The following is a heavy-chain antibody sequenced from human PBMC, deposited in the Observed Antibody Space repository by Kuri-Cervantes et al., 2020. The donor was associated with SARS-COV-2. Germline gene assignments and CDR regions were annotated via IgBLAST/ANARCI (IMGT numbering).Heavy chain of an antibody. Sequence: GESLKISCAASGFTFSSYGMHWVRQAPGKGLEYVSVISSNGGSTYSAGSVRGRFTISRDNSKNMLYLQMSSLRPEDTAVYYCVKAYTSSWPGSRAFDIWGQGTMVTVSS. D-gene: IGHD6-13*01. V-gene: IGHV3-64D*06. CDR3: VKAYTSSWPGSRAFDI. J-gene: IGHJ3*02. CDR1: GFTFSSYG. CDR2: ISSNGGST.